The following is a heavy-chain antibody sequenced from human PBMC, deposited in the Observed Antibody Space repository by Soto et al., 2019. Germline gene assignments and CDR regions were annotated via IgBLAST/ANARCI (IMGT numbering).Heavy chain of an antibody. V-gene: IGHV3-11*01. D-gene: IGHD6-13*01. CDR3: ARDHSSQRSDY. J-gene: IGHJ4*02. Sequence: GESLKISCAASGFTFSDYYMSWIRQAPGKGLEWVSYISSSGSTIYYADSVKGRFTISRDNAKNSLYLQMNSLRAEDTAVYYCARDHSSQRSDYWGQGTLVTVSS. CDR2: ISSSGSTI. CDR1: GFTFSDYY.